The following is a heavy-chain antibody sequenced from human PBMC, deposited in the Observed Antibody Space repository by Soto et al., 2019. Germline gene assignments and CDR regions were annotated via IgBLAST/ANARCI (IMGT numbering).Heavy chain of an antibody. D-gene: IGHD6-19*01. J-gene: IGHJ6*02. CDR3: ARDTSGWSLYGMDV. V-gene: IGHV1-46*01. CDR1: GNTITKYY. Sequence: QVELVQSGAEVKKPGASVTISCKASGNTITKYYIHWVRQAPGRGLEWMGIINPGGGGASYAQKFQGRVTVYRDTSTGTVYMDLSSLRSEDTAVYYCARDTSGWSLYGMDVWGQGTTVTVSS. CDR2: INPGGGGA.